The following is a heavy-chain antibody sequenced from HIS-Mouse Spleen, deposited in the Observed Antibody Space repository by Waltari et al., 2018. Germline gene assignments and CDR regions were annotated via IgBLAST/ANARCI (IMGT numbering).Heavy chain of an antibody. CDR3: ALYNWNYFFDY. Sequence: QLQLQESGPGLVKPSETLSLTCTVSGGSISSSSYYWGWIRQPPGKGLEGIGSIYYSGSTYYNPSLKSRVTISVDTSKNQFSLKLSSVTAADTAVYYCALYNWNYFFDYWGQGTLVTVSS. D-gene: IGHD1-7*01. J-gene: IGHJ4*02. V-gene: IGHV4-39*07. CDR2: IYYSGST. CDR1: GGSISSSSYY.